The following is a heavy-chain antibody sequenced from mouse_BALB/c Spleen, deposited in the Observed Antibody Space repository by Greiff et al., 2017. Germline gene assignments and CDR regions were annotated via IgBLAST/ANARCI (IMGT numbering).Heavy chain of an antibody. J-gene: IGHJ1*01. Sequence: VQLQQSGAELVRSGASVKLSCTASGFNIKDYYMHWVKQRPEQGLEWIGRIDPANGNTKYDPKFQGKATITADTSSNTAYLQLSSLTSEDTAVYYCARGLPHWYFDVWGAGTTVTVSS. CDR1: GFNIKDYY. CDR3: ARGLPHWYFDV. CDR2: IDPANGNT. D-gene: IGHD2-2*01. V-gene: IGHV14-3*02.